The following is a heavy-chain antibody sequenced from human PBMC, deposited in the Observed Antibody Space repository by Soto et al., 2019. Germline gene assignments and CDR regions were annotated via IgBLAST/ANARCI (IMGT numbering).Heavy chain of an antibody. CDR3: AKDEAYSGRSFYFEL. D-gene: IGHD2-21*01. CDR2: IYSGGTT. Sequence: GGSLRLSCAASGFTVSSNFMNWVRQAPGKGLEWVSVIYSGGTTYYADSVKGRFTISRDNSKNTLYLQMNSLRADDTALYYCAKDEAYSGRSFYFELWGQGTLVTVSS. J-gene: IGHJ4*02. CDR1: GFTVSSNF. V-gene: IGHV3-66*01.